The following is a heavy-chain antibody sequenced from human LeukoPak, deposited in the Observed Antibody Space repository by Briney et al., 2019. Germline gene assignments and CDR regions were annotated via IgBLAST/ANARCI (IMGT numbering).Heavy chain of an antibody. Sequence: GSLRLTCAASGFTISNYARSWVRQAPGKGLEWISDISGSGSSTYYPSSVKGRFTTARDNSNNFLYLQMKSLRAHDTAVYCCAKESHYSDYDCWGQGTLVTVCS. CDR2: ISGSGSST. J-gene: IGHJ4*02. CDR3: AKESHYSDYDC. V-gene: IGHV3-23*01. D-gene: IGHD4-11*01. CDR1: GFTISNYA.